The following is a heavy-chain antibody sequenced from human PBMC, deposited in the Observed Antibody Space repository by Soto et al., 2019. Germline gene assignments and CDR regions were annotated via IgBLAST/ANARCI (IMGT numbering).Heavy chain of an antibody. CDR2: ISSNGGST. J-gene: IGHJ4*02. CDR1: GFTFSSYA. D-gene: IGHD4-17*01. V-gene: IGHV3-64*01. CDR3: ASVRENGDWYYFDY. Sequence: EVQLVESGGGLVQPGGSLRLSCAASGFTFSSYAMHWVRQAPGKGLEYVSAISSNGGSTYYANSVKGRFTISRDNSKNTLYLQMGSLRAEDMAVYYCASVRENGDWYYFDYWGQGTLVTVSS.